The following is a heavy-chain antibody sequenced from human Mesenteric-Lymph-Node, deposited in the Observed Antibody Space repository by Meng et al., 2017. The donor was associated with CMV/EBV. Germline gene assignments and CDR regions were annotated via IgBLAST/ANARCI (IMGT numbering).Heavy chain of an antibody. D-gene: IGHD2-15*01. Sequence: SGYSFTAYWITWVRQMPGKGLEWLGRIAPSDSYTNYSPSFQGHVTISADKSISTAYLQWSSLKASDTAIYYCARLAKGGVVAATPPDFWGQGTPVTVSS. CDR3: ARLAKGGVVAATPPDF. V-gene: IGHV5-10-1*01. J-gene: IGHJ4*02. CDR1: GYSFTAYW. CDR2: IAPSDSYT.